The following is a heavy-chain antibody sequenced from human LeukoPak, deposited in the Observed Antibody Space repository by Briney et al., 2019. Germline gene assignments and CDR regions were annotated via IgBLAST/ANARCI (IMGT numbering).Heavy chain of an antibody. CDR2: INSDGSST. D-gene: IGHD3-22*01. J-gene: IGHJ4*02. V-gene: IGHV3-74*01. CDR1: GFTFSSYW. CDR3: ARDGDSDYYDSSGYSIHFDY. Sequence: GGSLRLSCAASGFTFSSYWMHWVRQAPGKGLVWVSRINSDGSSTSYADSVKGRFTISRDNSKNTLYLQMNSLRAEDTAVYYCARDGDSDYYDSSGYSIHFDYWGQGTLVTVSS.